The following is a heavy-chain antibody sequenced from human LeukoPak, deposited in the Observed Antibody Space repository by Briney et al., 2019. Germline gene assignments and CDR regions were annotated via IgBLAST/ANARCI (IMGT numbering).Heavy chain of an antibody. CDR1: GVSISSGDYY. J-gene: IGHJ6*02. D-gene: IGHD2-15*01. V-gene: IGHV4-30-4*01. CDR3: ARDGVPWVVAAANYYYYGMDV. CDR2: IYYSGST. Sequence: PSETLSLTCTVSGVSISSGDYYWSWIRQPPGKGLEWIGYIYYSGSTYYNPSLKSRVTISVDTSKNQFSLKLSSVTAADTAVYYCARDGVPWVVAAANYYYYGMDVWGQGTTVTVSS.